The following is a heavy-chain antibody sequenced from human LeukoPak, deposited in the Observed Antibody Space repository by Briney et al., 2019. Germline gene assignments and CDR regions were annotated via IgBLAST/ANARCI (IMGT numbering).Heavy chain of an antibody. V-gene: IGHV3-21*01. D-gene: IGHD3-16*02. CDR2: ISSSSSYI. CDR1: GFTFSSYG. Sequence: PGRSLRLSCAASGFTFSSYGMHWVRQAPGKGLEWVSSISSSSSYIYYADSVKGRFTISRDNAKNSLYLQMNSLRAEDTAVYYCARDSSYDYVWGSYRASFDYWGQGTLVTVSS. J-gene: IGHJ4*02. CDR3: ARDSSYDYVWGSYRASFDY.